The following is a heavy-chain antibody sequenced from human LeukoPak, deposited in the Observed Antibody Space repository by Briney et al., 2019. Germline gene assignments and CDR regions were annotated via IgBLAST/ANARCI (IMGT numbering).Heavy chain of an antibody. J-gene: IGHJ4*01. CDR2: IKQDGSEK. CDR1: GFAFSSYW. D-gene: IGHD3-10*01. Sequence: GGSLRLSCAASGFAFSSYWMTWVRQSPGKGLEWVANIKQDGSEKNYVDSVKGRFTISRDNAKNSLYLQMNSLRAEDTAVYYCARGYYASGSYYTAYWGHGILVTVSS. CDR3: ARGYYASGSYYTAY. V-gene: IGHV3-7*04.